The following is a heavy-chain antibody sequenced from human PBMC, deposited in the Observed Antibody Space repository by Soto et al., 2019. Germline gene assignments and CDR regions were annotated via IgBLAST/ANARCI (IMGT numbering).Heavy chain of an antibody. D-gene: IGHD2-15*01. CDR2: ISASSTYI. J-gene: IGHJ4*02. CDR1: GFTFSWYT. V-gene: IGHV3-21*01. Sequence: EVQLVESGGGLVKPGGSLRLSCAASGFTFSWYTMNWVRQAPGKGLEWVSSISASSTYIYYADSVKGRFAISRDNAKNSLYLQMNSLRAEDTPVYYCVTFYFATVDYWGQGTLVTVSS. CDR3: VTFYFATVDY.